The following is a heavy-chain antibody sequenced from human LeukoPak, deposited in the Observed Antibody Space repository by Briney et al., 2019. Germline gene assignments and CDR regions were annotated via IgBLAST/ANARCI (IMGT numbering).Heavy chain of an antibody. J-gene: IGHJ4*02. D-gene: IGHD6-13*01. CDR2: ISVSGDRI. V-gene: IGHV3-23*01. CDR1: GFTFTYAW. CDR3: AKEGRSSWYFHEVDY. Sequence: GGSLRLSCAASGFTFTYAWMSWVRQAPGKGLEWVSDISVSGDRIYYADSVKGRVTISRDNSKNTLFLQMNSLRAEDTAVYYCAKEGRSSWYFHEVDYWGQGTLVTVSS.